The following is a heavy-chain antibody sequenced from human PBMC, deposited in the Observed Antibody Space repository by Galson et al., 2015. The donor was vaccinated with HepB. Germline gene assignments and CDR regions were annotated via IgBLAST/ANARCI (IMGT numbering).Heavy chain of an antibody. Sequence: QSGAEVKKPGESLKISCKGSGYIFTNYWIGWVRQMPGKGLEWMGIIYPGDSDTRYSPSFQGQVTISADKSITTAYLQWNSLKASDTAMYYCASLRGTDPLGFDYWGQGTLVTVSS. J-gene: IGHJ4*02. V-gene: IGHV5-51*01. CDR2: IYPGDSDT. D-gene: IGHD3-16*01. CDR1: GYIFTNYW. CDR3: ASLRGTDPLGFDY.